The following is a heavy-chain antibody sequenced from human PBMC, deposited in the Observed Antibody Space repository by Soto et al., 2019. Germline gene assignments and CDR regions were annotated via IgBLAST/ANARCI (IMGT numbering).Heavy chain of an antibody. CDR3: ARGPPYYGSGSYSASYYYYYGMDV. Sequence: GESLKISCKGSGYSFTSYWIGWVRQMPGKGLEWMGIIYPGDSDTRYSPSFQGQVTISSDKSISTAYLQWSSLKASDTAMYYCARGPPYYGSGSYSASYYYYYGMDVWGQGTTVTVS. CDR1: GYSFTSYW. CDR2: IYPGDSDT. D-gene: IGHD3-10*01. V-gene: IGHV5-51*01. J-gene: IGHJ6*02.